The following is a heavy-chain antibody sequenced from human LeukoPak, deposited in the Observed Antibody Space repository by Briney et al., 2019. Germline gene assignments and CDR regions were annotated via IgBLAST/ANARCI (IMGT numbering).Heavy chain of an antibody. CDR1: GGSISSYY. CDR3: AREGKCSGASCYPRGFDY. J-gene: IGHJ4*02. V-gene: IGHV4-59*01. CDR2: IYYSGST. Sequence: PSETLSLTCTVSGGSISSYYWSWIRQHPGKGLEWMGYIYYSGSTNYNPSLKSRVTISVDTSKNQFSLKLSSVTAADTAVYYCAREGKCSGASCYPRGFDYWGQGTLVTVSS. D-gene: IGHD2-15*01.